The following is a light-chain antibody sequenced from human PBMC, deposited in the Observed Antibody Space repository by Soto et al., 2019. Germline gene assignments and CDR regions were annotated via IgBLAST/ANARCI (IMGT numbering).Light chain of an antibody. CDR2: TNN. Sequence: QSVLTQPPSVSGTPGQTVTISCSGSTSNIGSNPVNWYQQLPGTAPRLLISTNNQRPSGVPDRSSGSRSGTSASLAISGLQSEDEADYYCAAWDDRLNGPSYVFGTGTKVTVL. V-gene: IGLV1-44*01. J-gene: IGLJ1*01. CDR3: AAWDDRLNGPSYV. CDR1: TSNIGSNP.